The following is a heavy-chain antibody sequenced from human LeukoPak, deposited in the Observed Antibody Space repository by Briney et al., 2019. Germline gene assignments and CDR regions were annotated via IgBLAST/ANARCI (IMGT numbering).Heavy chain of an antibody. CDR1: GGSISPYY. V-gene: IGHV4-59*08. CDR3: ARQISHMVRGVIIGANWFDP. CDR2: IYYSGST. J-gene: IGHJ5*02. D-gene: IGHD3-10*01. Sequence: SETLSLTCTVSGGSISPYYWSWIRQPPGKGLEWIGYIYYSGSTNYNPSLKSRVTISVDTSKNQFSLKLSSVTAADTAVYYCARQISHMVRGVIIGANWFDPWGQGTLVTVSS.